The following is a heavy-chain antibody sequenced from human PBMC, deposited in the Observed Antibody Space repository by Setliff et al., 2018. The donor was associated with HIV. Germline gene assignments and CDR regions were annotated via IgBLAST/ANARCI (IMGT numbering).Heavy chain of an antibody. J-gene: IGHJ6*03. CDR2: ISPSGGA. V-gene: IGHV4-34*01. CDR1: GGPFSDYF. D-gene: IGHD3-10*01. CDR3: ARGVTLGRGVIAESPLYVMDV. Sequence: LSLNCASFGGPFSDYFWTWLRQPPGKGLEWIGHISPSGGADYSPSLKTRAAISLVTSRSQIVLRLSSVAAADTATYYCARGVTLGRGVIAESPLYVMDVWGEGTPVTVSS.